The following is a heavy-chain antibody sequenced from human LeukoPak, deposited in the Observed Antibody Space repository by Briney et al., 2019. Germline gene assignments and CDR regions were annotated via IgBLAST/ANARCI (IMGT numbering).Heavy chain of an antibody. CDR1: GGSISSSSYY. J-gene: IGHJ5*02. Sequence: SETLSLTCTVSGGSISSSSYYWGWIRQPPGKGLEWIGSIYTSGSTNYNPSLKSRVTISVDTSKNQFSLKLSSVTAADTAVYYCAREVVTMIVVVIRDHNWFDPWGQGTLVTVSS. CDR2: IYTSGST. D-gene: IGHD3-22*01. V-gene: IGHV4-39*07. CDR3: AREVVTMIVVVIRDHNWFDP.